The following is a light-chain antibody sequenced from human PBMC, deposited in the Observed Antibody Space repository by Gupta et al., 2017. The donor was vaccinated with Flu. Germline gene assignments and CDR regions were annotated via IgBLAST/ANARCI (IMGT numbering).Light chain of an antibody. Sequence: SYELTQPPSVSVSPGQTARLTCSGDALPNQYAHWYHQKPAQAPLWVIYKDNGRPSGIPERFSGSSSGRTVTLTNSGDQAEDESAYYCQSADSKGTLWVFGGGTKLTVL. CDR2: KDN. V-gene: IGLV3-25*03. J-gene: IGLJ3*02. CDR3: QSADSKGTLWV. CDR1: ALPNQY.